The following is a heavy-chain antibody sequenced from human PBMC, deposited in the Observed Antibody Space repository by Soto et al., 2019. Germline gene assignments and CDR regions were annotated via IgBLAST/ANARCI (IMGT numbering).Heavy chain of an antibody. V-gene: IGHV3-13*01. CDR3: ARAIRSCSSTSCYPDAFDI. J-gene: IGHJ3*02. Sequence: GGSLRLSCAASGFTFSSYDMHWVRQATGKGLEWVSAIGTAGDTYYPGSVKGRFTISRENAKNSLYLQMNSLRAEDTAVYYCARAIRSCSSTSCYPDAFDIWGQGTMVTVSS. CDR2: IGTAGDT. CDR1: GFTFSSYD. D-gene: IGHD2-2*01.